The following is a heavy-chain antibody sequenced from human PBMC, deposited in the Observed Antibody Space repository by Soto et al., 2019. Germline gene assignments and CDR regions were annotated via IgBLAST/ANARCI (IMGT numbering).Heavy chain of an antibody. CDR1: GFTFSSYA. CDR3: AREAVTTKREWYFDL. V-gene: IGHV3-64*02. CDR2: VSSNGGST. J-gene: IGHJ2*01. D-gene: IGHD4-17*01. Sequence: EVQLVESGEGLVQPGGSLRLSCAASGFTFSSYAMHWVRQAPGKGLEYVSAVSSNGGSTYYADSVKGRFTISRDNSKNTLYLQMGSLRVEDMAVYYCAREAVTTKREWYFDLWGRGTLVTVSS.